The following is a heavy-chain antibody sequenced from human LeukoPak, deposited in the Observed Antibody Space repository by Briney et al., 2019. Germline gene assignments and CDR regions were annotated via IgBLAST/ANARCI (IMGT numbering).Heavy chain of an antibody. CDR2: INSDGYSI. CDR1: GFTFSSYW. CDR3: ARATAEAGTDY. V-gene: IGHV3-74*01. D-gene: IGHD6-19*01. Sequence: GGSLRLSCAASGFTFSSYWMHWVRQAPGKGLVWVSRINSDGYSISYADSVKGRFTISRENAKNTLYLQMNSLTVEDTAVYYCARATAEAGTDYWGQGTLVTVSS. J-gene: IGHJ4*02.